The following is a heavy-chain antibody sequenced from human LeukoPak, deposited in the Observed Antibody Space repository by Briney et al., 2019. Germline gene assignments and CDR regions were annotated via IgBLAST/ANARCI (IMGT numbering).Heavy chain of an antibody. V-gene: IGHV3-23*01. Sequence: PGGSLRLSCAASGFTFSSYAMSWVRQAPGKGLEWVSAISGSGGSTYYADSVKGRFTISRDNSKNTLYLQMNSLRAEDTAVYYCAKVIHNYDFWSGGYYYGMDVWGQGTTVTVSS. CDR2: ISGSGGST. CDR1: GFTFSSYA. J-gene: IGHJ6*02. CDR3: AKVIHNYDFWSGGYYYGMDV. D-gene: IGHD3-3*01.